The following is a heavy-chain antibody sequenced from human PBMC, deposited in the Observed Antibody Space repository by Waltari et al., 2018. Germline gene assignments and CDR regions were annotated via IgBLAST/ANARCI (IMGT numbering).Heavy chain of an antibody. CDR1: GFTFSSYS. CDR3: ARDQYYDSSGSDAFDI. Sequence: EVQLVESGGGLVQPGGSLRLSCAASGFTFSSYSMNWVRQAPGKGLEWVSYISSSSTIYYADSVKGRFTISRDNAKNSLYLQMNSLRAEDTAVYYCARDQYYDSSGSDAFDIWGQGTMVTVSS. CDR2: ISSSSTI. J-gene: IGHJ3*02. V-gene: IGHV3-48*04. D-gene: IGHD3-22*01.